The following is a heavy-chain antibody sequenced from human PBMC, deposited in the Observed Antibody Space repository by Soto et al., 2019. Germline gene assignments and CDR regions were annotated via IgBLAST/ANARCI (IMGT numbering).Heavy chain of an antibody. CDR3: ARDRDPAAAANNWFDP. Sequence: QVQLQQWGAGLLKPSETLSLTCAVYGGSFSGYYWSWIRQPPGKGLEWIGEINHSGSTNYNPSLKSRVSISVATATNQFSLTLRSGTAADTAVYYCARDRDPAAAANNWFDPWGQGTLVTVSS. D-gene: IGHD6-13*01. CDR1: GGSFSGYY. V-gene: IGHV4-34*01. J-gene: IGHJ5*02. CDR2: INHSGST.